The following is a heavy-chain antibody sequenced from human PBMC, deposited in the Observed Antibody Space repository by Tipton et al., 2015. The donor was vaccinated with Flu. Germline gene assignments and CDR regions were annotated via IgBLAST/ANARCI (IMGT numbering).Heavy chain of an antibody. CDR1: GFTFSSYW. CDR2: IKQDGSEK. Sequence: QLVQSGGGLVQPGGSLRLPCAASGFTFSSYWMSWVRQAPGKGLEWVANIKQDGSEKYYVDSVKGRFTISRDNAKNSLYLQMNSLRAEDTAVYYCARDMYSPYSGSYFDYWGQGTLVTVSS. D-gene: IGHD1-26*01. J-gene: IGHJ4*02. V-gene: IGHV3-7*01. CDR3: ARDMYSPYSGSYFDY.